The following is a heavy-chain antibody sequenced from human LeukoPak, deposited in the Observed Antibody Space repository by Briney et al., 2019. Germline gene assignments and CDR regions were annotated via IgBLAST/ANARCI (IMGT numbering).Heavy chain of an antibody. J-gene: IGHJ4*02. Sequence: PSETLSLTCTVSGGSISSYYWSWIRHPPGKGLEWIAYIYYSGSTNYNPSLKSRVTISVDTSKNQFSLKLSSVTAADTAVYYCARDARGYSYIDYWGQGTLVTVSS. CDR3: ARDARGYSYIDY. CDR2: IYYSGST. D-gene: IGHD5-18*01. V-gene: IGHV4-59*13. CDR1: GGSISSYY.